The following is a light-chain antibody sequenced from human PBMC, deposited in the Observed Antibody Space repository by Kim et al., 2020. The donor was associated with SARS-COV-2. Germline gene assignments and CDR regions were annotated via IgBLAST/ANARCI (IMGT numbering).Light chain of an antibody. CDR1: QSVSSSY. J-gene: IGKJ2*03. V-gene: IGKV3-20*01. CDR3: QQYGSSPNS. Sequence: EIALTQSPGTLSLSPGERATLSCRASQSVSSSYLAWYQQKPGQAPRLLIYGASSRATGIPDRFSGRGSGTDFTLTISRLEPEDFAVYYCQQYGSSPNSFGQGTKLEI. CDR2: GAS.